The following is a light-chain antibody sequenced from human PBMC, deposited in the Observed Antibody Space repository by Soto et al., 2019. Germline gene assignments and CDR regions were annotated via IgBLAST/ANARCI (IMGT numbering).Light chain of an antibody. CDR2: GAS. J-gene: IGKJ1*01. CDR3: EQYNNWPPVT. CDR1: QSVSSN. V-gene: IGKV3-15*01. Sequence: EIVMTQSPATLSVSPGERATLSCRASQSVSSNLAWYQQKPGQAPRLLLYGASTRATGIPARFSGSGSGTESTLTISSLQSEDVAVSYCEQYNNWPPVTFGQGTKVEIK.